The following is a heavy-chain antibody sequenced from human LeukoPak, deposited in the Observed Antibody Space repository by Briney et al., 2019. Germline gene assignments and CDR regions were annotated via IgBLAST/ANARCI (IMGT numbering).Heavy chain of an antibody. CDR1: GGSISSGDYY. V-gene: IGHV4-30-4*08. D-gene: IGHD5-18*01. J-gene: IGHJ4*02. CDR3: ARGGYSYGYFDY. Sequence: TLSLTCTVSGGSISSGDYYWSWIRQPPGKGLEWIGYIYYSGSTYYNPSLKSRVTISVDTSKNQSSLKLSSVTAADTAVYYCARGGYSYGYFDYWGQGTLVTVSS. CDR2: IYYSGST.